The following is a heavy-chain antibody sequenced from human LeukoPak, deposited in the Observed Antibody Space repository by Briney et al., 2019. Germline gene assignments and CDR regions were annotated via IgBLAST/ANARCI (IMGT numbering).Heavy chain of an antibody. J-gene: IGHJ4*02. V-gene: IGHV1-69*13. Sequence: ASVKVSCKASGGTFSSYAISWVRQAPEQGLEWMGGIIPIFDTAVYAQKFQGRVTVTADESTSTAYMDLSSLTSEDTAVYYCARDNIRGGKGIAAAGGYYWGQGTLVTVSS. CDR1: GGTFSSYA. CDR3: ARDNIRGGKGIAAAGGYY. D-gene: IGHD6-13*01. CDR2: IIPIFDTA.